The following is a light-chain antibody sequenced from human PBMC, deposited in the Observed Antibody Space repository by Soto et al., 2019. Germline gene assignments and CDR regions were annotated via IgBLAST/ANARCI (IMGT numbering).Light chain of an antibody. J-gene: IGKJ1*01. CDR1: QSISIW. Sequence: DIHMTQSPSTLSASVGDRVTITCRASQSISIWLAWYQQKPGRAPKLLIYGTSSLESGVPSRFSGTGSGTEFTLTISSLQPDDFATYDGQHYNDYSWTFGQGTKVE. CDR2: GTS. V-gene: IGKV1-5*03. CDR3: QHYNDYSWT.